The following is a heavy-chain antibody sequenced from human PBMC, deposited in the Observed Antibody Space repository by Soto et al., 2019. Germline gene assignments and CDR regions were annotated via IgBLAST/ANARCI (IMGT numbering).Heavy chain of an antibody. Sequence: EVQLLESGGGVVQPGGSLRLSCAASGFTFSSYAMSWVRQAPGMGLEWVSGISASGGSTYYADSVKGRFTVSRDNSKNTLYLQMNSLRAEDTALYYCGRDPNGDYVGAFDIWGQGTLVTVSS. CDR2: ISASGGST. D-gene: IGHD4-17*01. CDR3: GRDPNGDYVGAFDI. J-gene: IGHJ3*02. V-gene: IGHV3-23*01. CDR1: GFTFSSYA.